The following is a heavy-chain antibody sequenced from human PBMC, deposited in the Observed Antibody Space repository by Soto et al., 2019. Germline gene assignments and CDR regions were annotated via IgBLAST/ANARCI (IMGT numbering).Heavy chain of an antibody. CDR3: AKDNEQWLEGGVFDY. J-gene: IGHJ4*02. CDR2: ISWNSGSI. CDR1: GFTFDDYA. Sequence: EVQLVESGGGLVQPGRSLRLSCAASGFTFDDYAMHWVRQAPGKGLEWVSGISWNSGSIGYADSVKGRFTISRDNTKNSLYLKMNSLRAEDTALYYCAKDNEQWLEGGVFDYWGQGTLVTVSS. V-gene: IGHV3-9*01. D-gene: IGHD6-19*01.